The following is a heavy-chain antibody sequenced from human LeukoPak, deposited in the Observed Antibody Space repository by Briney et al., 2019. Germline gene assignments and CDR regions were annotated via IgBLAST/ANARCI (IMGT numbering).Heavy chain of an antibody. V-gene: IGHV1-69*05. CDR2: IIPIFGTA. CDR3: ARGTSGTTSLFY. J-gene: IGHJ4*02. CDR1: GGTFSSYA. D-gene: IGHD1-7*01. Sequence: SVKVSCRASGGTFSSYAISWVRQAPGQGLEWMGRIIPIFGTANYAQRFQGRVTITTDESTSTAYMELSSLRSEDTAVYYCARGTSGTTSLFYWGQGTLVTVSS.